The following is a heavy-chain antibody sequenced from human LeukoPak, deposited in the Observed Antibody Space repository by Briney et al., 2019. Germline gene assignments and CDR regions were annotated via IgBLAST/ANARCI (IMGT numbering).Heavy chain of an antibody. CDR1: GGTFSSCA. CDR3: ARDQIPDYDSSGAGQYYFDY. Sequence: SVKVSCKASGGTFSSCAISWVRQAPGQGLEWMGGIIPIFGTANYAQKFQGRVTITADKSTSTAYMDPSSLRSEDTAVYYCARDQIPDYDSSGAGQYYFDYWGQGTLVTVSS. D-gene: IGHD3-22*01. V-gene: IGHV1-69*06. CDR2: IIPIFGTA. J-gene: IGHJ4*02.